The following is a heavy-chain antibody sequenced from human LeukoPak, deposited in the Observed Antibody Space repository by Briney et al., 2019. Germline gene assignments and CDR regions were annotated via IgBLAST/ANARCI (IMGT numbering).Heavy chain of an antibody. V-gene: IGHV4-39*01. D-gene: IGHD2-2*01. Sequence: PSETLSLTCTVSGGSISSSSYYWGWIRQPPGKGLEWIGSIYYSGSTYYNPSLKSRVTISVDTSKNQFSLKLSSVTAADTAVYYCARLLVGYCSSASCYGMKWTIVGVNAFDIWGQGTMVTVSS. J-gene: IGHJ3*02. CDR3: ARLLVGYCSSASCYGMKWTIVGVNAFDI. CDR2: IYYSGST. CDR1: GGSISSSSYY.